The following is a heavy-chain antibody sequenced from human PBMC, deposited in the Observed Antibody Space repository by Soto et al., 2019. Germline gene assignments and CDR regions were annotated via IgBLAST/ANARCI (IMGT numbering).Heavy chain of an antibody. CDR3: ASSSGQVLEY. CDR2: SYYSGST. Sequence: QLQLQESGPGLVKPSETLSLTCTVSGGSISSSSYYWGWIRQPPGKGLEWIGSSYYSGSTYYNPSLKSRVTISVDTSKNQFSLKLSSVTAADTAVYYCASSSGQVLEYWGQGTLVTVSS. D-gene: IGHD6-6*01. CDR1: GGSISSSSYY. J-gene: IGHJ4*02. V-gene: IGHV4-39*01.